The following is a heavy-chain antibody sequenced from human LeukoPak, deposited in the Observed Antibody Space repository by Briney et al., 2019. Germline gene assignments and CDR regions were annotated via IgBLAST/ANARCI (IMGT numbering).Heavy chain of an antibody. Sequence: GGTLRLSCEASGFSFSSYGMNWVRQAPGKGLEWVSSISHTGANTYYADSVKGRFTISRDNAKNTLYLQMNSLRAEDTAVYYCARAPLGRYYYYMDVWGKGTTVTISS. CDR3: ARAPLGRYYYYMDV. D-gene: IGHD2-15*01. J-gene: IGHJ6*03. CDR2: ISHTGANT. V-gene: IGHV3-74*01. CDR1: GFSFSSYG.